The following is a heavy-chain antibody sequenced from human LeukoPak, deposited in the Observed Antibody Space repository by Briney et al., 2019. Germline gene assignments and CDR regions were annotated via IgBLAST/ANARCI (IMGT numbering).Heavy chain of an antibody. V-gene: IGHV3-48*03. CDR1: GFTFSSYE. D-gene: IGHD3-10*01. Sequence: GGSLRLSCAASGFTFSSYEMNWVRQAPGKGLEWLSHISSSGSTKYYANSVKGRFTISRDNAKNSVYLQMNSLTAEDTGLYYCARDSGTTGEVKFDPWGQGTLVTVSS. J-gene: IGHJ5*02. CDR3: ARDSGTTGEVKFDP. CDR2: ISSSGSTK.